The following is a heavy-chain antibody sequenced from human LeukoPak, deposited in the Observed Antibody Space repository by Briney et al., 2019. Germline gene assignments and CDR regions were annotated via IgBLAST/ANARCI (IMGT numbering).Heavy chain of an antibody. CDR1: GYTFTSYG. CDR2: ISAYNGNT. D-gene: IGHD2-21*01. J-gene: IGHJ3*02. V-gene: IGHV1-18*01. CDR3: ARPIHTDLAFDI. Sequence: ASVKVSCKASGYTFTSYGISRVRQAPGQGLEWMGWISAYNGNTNYAQKLQGRVTMTTDTSTSTAYMELRSLRSDDTAVYYCARPIHTDLAFDIWGQGTMVTVSS.